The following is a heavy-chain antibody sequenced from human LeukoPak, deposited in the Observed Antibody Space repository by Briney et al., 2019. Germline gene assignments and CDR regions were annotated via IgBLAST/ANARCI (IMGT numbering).Heavy chain of an antibody. Sequence: ASVKVSCKASGYTFTSYCMHWVRQAPGQGLEWMGIINPSGGSTSYAQKFQGRVTISVDTSKNQFSLKLSSVTAADTAVYYCARRRMVNEAGVDYWGQGTLVTVSS. V-gene: IGHV1-46*01. J-gene: IGHJ4*02. D-gene: IGHD5-18*01. CDR2: INPSGGST. CDR1: GYTFTSYC. CDR3: ARRRMVNEAGVDY.